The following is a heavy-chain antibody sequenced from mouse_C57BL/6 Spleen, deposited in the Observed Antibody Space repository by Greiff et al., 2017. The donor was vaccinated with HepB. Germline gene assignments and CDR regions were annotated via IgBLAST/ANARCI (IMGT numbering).Heavy chain of an antibody. J-gene: IGHJ3*01. V-gene: IGHV1-69*01. D-gene: IGHD3-2*02. CDR1: GYTFTSYW. CDR3: ARASSGYGTWFAY. Sequence: VQLQQPGAELVMPGASVKLSCKASGYTFTSYWMHWVKQRPGQGLEWIGEIDPSDSYTNYNQKFKGKSTLTVDKSSSTAYMQLSSLTSEDSAVYYCARASSGYGTWFAYWGQGTLVTVSA. CDR2: IDPSDSYT.